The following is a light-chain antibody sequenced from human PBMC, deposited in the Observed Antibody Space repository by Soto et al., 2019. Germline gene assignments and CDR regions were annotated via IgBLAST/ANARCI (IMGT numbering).Light chain of an antibody. V-gene: IGKV3-15*01. CDR1: QSVSSN. CDR3: QQYNNWPLT. Sequence: EIVLTQSPGTLSVYLGERSTLXXRASQSVSSNLAWYQQKPGQAPRXFIYGASTRATGIPARFSGSGSGTEFTLTISSLQSEDFAVYYCQQYNNWPLTFGGGTKVDIK. J-gene: IGKJ4*01. CDR2: GAS.